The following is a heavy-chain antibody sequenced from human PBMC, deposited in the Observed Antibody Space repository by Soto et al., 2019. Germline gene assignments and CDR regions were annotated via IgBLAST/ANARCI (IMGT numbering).Heavy chain of an antibody. CDR1: GCSISSYY. Sequence: SETLSLTCTVSGCSISSYYWSWIRQPPGKGLEWIGYIYYSGSTNYNPSLKSRVTISVDTSKNQFSLKLSSVTAADTAVYYCARLSTEGYCSGGSCYPYYFDYWGQGTLVTVSS. J-gene: IGHJ4*02. D-gene: IGHD2-15*01. CDR3: ARLSTEGYCSGGSCYPYYFDY. CDR2: IYYSGST. V-gene: IGHV4-59*08.